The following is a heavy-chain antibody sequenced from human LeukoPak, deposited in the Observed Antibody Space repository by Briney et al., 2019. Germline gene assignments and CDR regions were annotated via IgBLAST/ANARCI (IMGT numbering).Heavy chain of an antibody. CDR1: GFTFSSYA. D-gene: IGHD3-22*01. Sequence: PGRSLRLSCAASGFTFSSYAMHWVRQAPGKGLEWVAVISYDGSNKYYADSVKGRFTISRDNSKNTLYLQMNSLRAEDTAVYYGARQNYYYGRSGLEDAFDIWGQGTMVTVSS. J-gene: IGHJ3*02. CDR3: ARQNYYYGRSGLEDAFDI. CDR2: ISYDGSNK. V-gene: IGHV3-30-3*01.